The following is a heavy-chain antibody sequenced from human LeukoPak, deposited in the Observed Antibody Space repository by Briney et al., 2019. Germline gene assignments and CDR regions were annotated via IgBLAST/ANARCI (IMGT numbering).Heavy chain of an antibody. CDR1: GYTFTSYA. J-gene: IGHJ6*03. Sequence: GASVRVSCKASGYTFTSYAMHWVRQAPGQRLEWMGWINAGNGNTKYSQEFQGRVTITRDTSASTAYMELSSLRSEDMAVYYCARGITIFGVPQYYMDVWGKGTTVTVSS. V-gene: IGHV1-3*03. D-gene: IGHD3-3*01. CDR3: ARGITIFGVPQYYMDV. CDR2: INAGNGNT.